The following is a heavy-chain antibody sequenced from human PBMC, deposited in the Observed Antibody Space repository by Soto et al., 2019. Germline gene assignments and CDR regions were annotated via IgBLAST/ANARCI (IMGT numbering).Heavy chain of an antibody. CDR1: GYTFTSYG. J-gene: IGHJ6*02. D-gene: IGHD3-16*02. Sequence: ASVKVSCKASGYTFTSYGISWVRQAPGQGLEWMGRISAYNGNTNYAQNLQGRVTMTTDTSTSTAYMVLRSLRSDDTAVYYCARGGSVHWGPEAGRFTRDYFYGIDVWGQGTTVTVSS. V-gene: IGHV1-18*01. CDR3: ARGGSVHWGPEAGRFTRDYFYGIDV. CDR2: ISAYNGNT.